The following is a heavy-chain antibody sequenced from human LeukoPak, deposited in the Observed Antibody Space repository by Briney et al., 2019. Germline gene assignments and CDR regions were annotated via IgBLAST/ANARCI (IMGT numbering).Heavy chain of an antibody. D-gene: IGHD4-17*01. CDR3: ARQKYTVTTYDY. CDR1: GGSISSSSYY. CDR2: IYYSGST. V-gene: IGHV4-39*01. Sequence: PSETLSLTCTVSGGSISSSSYYWGWIRQPPGKGLGWIGSIYYSGSTYHNPSLKSRVTISVDTSKNQFSLNLTSVTAADTAVYYCARQKYTVTTYDYWGQGTLVTVSS. J-gene: IGHJ4*02.